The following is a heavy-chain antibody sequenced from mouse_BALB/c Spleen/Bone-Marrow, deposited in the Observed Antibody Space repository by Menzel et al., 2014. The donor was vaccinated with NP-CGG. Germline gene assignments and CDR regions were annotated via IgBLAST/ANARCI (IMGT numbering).Heavy chain of an antibody. CDR3: AREGGTSSAYFDY. CDR2: ISYDGSS. V-gene: IGHV3-6*02. CDR1: GYSITSAYH. J-gene: IGHJ2*01. Sequence: VQLQQSGPGLVKPSQSLSLTCSVTGYSITSAYHWNWIRQFPGENLEWMGYISYDGSSNYTPSLKNRISITRDTSQNQFFLRFNSVTTEDTATYYCAREGGTSSAYFDYWSQGTTLTVSS. D-gene: IGHD2-14*01.